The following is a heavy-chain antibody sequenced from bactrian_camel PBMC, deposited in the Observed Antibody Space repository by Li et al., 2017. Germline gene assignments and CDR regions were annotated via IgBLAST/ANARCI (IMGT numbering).Heavy chain of an antibody. V-gene: IGHV3-2*01. J-gene: IGHJ4*01. CDR3: APSFRGSGSPD. CDR2: IYSDGTNT. Sequence: HVQLVESGGGSVQPGGSLRLSCVASGFTNSGYYMSWVRLAPGKGLEWVSSIYSDGTNTWYADSVKGRFTISRDNAENTVYLQMNSLKPEDTALYYCAPSFRGSGSPDWGQGTQVTVS. D-gene: IGHD2*01. CDR1: GFTNSGYY.